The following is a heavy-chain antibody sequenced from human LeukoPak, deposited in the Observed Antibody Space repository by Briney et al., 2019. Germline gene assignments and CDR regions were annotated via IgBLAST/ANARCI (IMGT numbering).Heavy chain of an antibody. CDR2: ICGSRGSP. Sequence: PGGSLRLSCAASGFTFSSYAMTGVRQARGRGVEGVSNICGSRGSPYFAASVNGRFIISRDNSNNTLYLQMDSLTAEDTALYYCAKNKRDFGDYWYYFDFWGQGTLVTVSS. CDR3: AKNKRDFGDYWYYFDF. CDR1: GFTFSSYA. J-gene: IGHJ4*02. V-gene: IGHV3-23*01. D-gene: IGHD4-17*01.